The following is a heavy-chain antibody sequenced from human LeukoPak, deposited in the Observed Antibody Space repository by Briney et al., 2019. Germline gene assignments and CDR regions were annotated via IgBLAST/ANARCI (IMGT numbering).Heavy chain of an antibody. J-gene: IGHJ4*02. CDR3: ARQRGSGWYHPHLV. CDR2: MYYSGTT. Sequence: SETLSLTCTVSGGSISSSSYYWGWIRQSPGKGLEWIASMYYSGTTYYNPSLKSRVTISVDTYKSQLSLKLSSVTAADTAVYYCARQRGSGWYHPHLVWGQGILVTVSS. CDR1: GGSISSSSYY. V-gene: IGHV4-39*01. D-gene: IGHD6-19*01.